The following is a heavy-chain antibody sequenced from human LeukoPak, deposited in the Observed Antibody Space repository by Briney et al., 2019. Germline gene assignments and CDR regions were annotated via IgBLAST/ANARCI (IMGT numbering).Heavy chain of an antibody. CDR2: ISWDGGST. CDR1: GFTFDDYA. D-gene: IGHD2-2*01. V-gene: IGHV3-43D*03. Sequence: GGSLRLSCAASGFTFDDYAMHWVRQAPGKDLEWVSLISWDGGSTYYADSVKGRFTISRDNSKNSLYLQMNSLRAEDTALYYCAKDIGYCSSTSCYYYYKDVWGKGTTVTVSS. CDR3: AKDIGYCSSTSCYYYYKDV. J-gene: IGHJ6*03.